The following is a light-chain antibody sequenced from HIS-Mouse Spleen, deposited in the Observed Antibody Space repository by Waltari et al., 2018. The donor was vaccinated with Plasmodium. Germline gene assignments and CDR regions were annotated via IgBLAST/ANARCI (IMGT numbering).Light chain of an antibody. CDR1: SDINVGSYN. CDR2: YYSSSVK. J-gene: IGLJ3*02. V-gene: IGLV5-37*01. CDR3: MIWPSNASGV. Sequence: QPVLTQPPSSSASPGESARLTCTLPSDINVGSYNIYWYQQKPGSPPRYLLYYYSSSVKGQGSAALRLFSGSKDASAITWILLFSGLQSEDEADYYCMIWPSNASGVFGGGTKLTVL.